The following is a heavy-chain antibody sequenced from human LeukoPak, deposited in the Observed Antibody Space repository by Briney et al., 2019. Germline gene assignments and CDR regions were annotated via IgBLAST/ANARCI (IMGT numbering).Heavy chain of an antibody. CDR3: ARDRGLLWFGELLGPYYYYMDV. D-gene: IGHD3-10*01. Sequence: VASVKVSCKASGYTFTGYYMHWVRQAPGQGLEWMGWINPNSGGTNYAQKFQGRVTMTRDTSISTAYMELRSLRSDDTAVYYCARDRGLLWFGELLGPYYYYMDVWGKGTTVTISS. V-gene: IGHV1-2*02. CDR2: INPNSGGT. CDR1: GYTFTGYY. J-gene: IGHJ6*03.